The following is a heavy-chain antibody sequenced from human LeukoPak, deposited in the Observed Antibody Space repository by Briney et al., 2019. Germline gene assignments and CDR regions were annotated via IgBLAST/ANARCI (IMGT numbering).Heavy chain of an antibody. J-gene: IGHJ4*02. CDR1: GCTFTSYG. D-gene: IGHD6-13*01. CDR2: MSAYNGNT. V-gene: IGHV1-18*01. CDR3: ARDHTPRQSRHSTTWYDTGDC. Sequence: ASVKVSCKVSGCTFTSYGISWLRQAPGQGLEWMGWMSAYNGNTNYAQKLQGRVTMTTDTSTSTAFMELRSLRSDDTAVYYCARDHTPRQSRHSTTWYDTGDCWGQGTLVTVSS.